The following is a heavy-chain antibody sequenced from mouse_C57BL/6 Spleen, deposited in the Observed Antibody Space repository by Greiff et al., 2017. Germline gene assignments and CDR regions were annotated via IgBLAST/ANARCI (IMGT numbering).Heavy chain of an antibody. D-gene: IGHD2-4*01. CDR2: INSDGSST. J-gene: IGHJ4*01. Sequence: EVQLLESEGGLVQPGSSMKLSCTASGFTFTDYYMAWVRQVPEKGLEWVAYINSDGSSTYYRDTLKSRFIISRDNAKNILYLQMSSLKSEDTATYYCASIYYDYAGWIIDYAMDYWGQGTSVTVSS. V-gene: IGHV5-16*01. CDR3: ASIYYDYAGWIIDYAMDY. CDR1: GFTFTDYY.